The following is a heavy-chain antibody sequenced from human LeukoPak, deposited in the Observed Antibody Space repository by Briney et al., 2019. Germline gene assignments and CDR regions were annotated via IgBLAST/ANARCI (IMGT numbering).Heavy chain of an antibody. CDR2: IYSGGST. Sequence: GGSLRLSCAASGFSVSDNYMTWVRQAPGKGLEWVSVIYSGGSTYYADSVKGRFTISRDNSKNTLYLQMNSLRAEDTAVYYCARGSGYSYGYPFDYWGQGTLVTVSS. V-gene: IGHV3-53*01. CDR3: ARGSGYSYGYPFDY. J-gene: IGHJ4*02. CDR1: GFSVSDNY. D-gene: IGHD5-18*01.